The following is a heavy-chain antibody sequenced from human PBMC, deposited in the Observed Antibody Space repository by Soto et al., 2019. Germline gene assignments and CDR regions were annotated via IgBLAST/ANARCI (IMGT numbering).Heavy chain of an antibody. Sequence: ASVKVSCKASGGTFSSYAISWVRQAPGQGLEWMGGIIPIFGTANYAQKFQGRVTITADESTSTAYMELSSLRSEDTAEYYCAREQAARLDYWGQGTLVTVSS. CDR2: IIPIFGTA. V-gene: IGHV1-69*13. D-gene: IGHD6-6*01. CDR1: GGTFSSYA. CDR3: AREQAARLDY. J-gene: IGHJ4*02.